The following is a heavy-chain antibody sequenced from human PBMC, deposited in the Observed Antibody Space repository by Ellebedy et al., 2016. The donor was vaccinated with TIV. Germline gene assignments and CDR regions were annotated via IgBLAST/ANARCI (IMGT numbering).Heavy chain of an antibody. CDR1: GFTFSTYP. Sequence: PGGSLRLSCAASGFTFSTYPMNWVRQAPGKGLEWVSIFSANGGTTYYADSVKGRFTISRDNSKNTLFLQMNSLRAEDTAVYFCARRSTDFAFDSWGQGTLVTVSS. CDR2: FSANGGTT. V-gene: IGHV3-23*01. J-gene: IGHJ4*02. CDR3: ARRSTDFAFDS. D-gene: IGHD3/OR15-3a*01.